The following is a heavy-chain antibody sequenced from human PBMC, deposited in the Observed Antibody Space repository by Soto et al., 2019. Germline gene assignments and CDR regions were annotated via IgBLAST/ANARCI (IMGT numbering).Heavy chain of an antibody. D-gene: IGHD1-1*01. CDR3: AHSAWPGTKAYFDD. CDR2: IYWDDDK. CDR1: GFSLSTSGVG. V-gene: IGHV2-5*02. J-gene: IGHJ4*02. Sequence: QITLEESGPTRVKPTQSLALTCTFSGFSLSTSGVGVGWVRQPPGKALEWLALIYWDDDKRYSPSLQSRLTIPKDTSKNQAFLIIINIDPSDTATYYCAHSAWPGTKAYFDDSGQGTLVTVSS.